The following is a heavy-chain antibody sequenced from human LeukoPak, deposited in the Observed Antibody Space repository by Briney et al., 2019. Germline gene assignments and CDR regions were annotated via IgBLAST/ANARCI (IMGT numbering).Heavy chain of an antibody. Sequence: GGSLRLSCAASGFTFSSYWTSWVRQAPGKGLEWVANIKQDGSEKYYVDSVKGRFTISRDNAKNSLYLQMNSLRAEDTAVYYCASLYGDYAVDYWGQGTLVTVSS. CDR2: IKQDGSEK. J-gene: IGHJ4*02. CDR3: ASLYGDYAVDY. CDR1: GFTFSSYW. D-gene: IGHD4-17*01. V-gene: IGHV3-7*01.